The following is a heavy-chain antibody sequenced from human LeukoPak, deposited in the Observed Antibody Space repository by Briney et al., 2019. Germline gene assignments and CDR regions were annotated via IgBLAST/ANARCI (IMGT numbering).Heavy chain of an antibody. CDR2: IWYDGSNK. CDR1: GFTFSSYG. J-gene: IGHJ4*02. CDR3: ARGLEDSSGWYYFDY. D-gene: IGHD6-19*01. V-gene: IGHV3-33*01. Sequence: PGGSLRLSCAASGFTFSSYGMHWVRQAPGKGLEWVAVIWYDGSNKYYADSVKGRFTISRDNSKNTLYLQMNSLRAEDTAVYYCARGLEDSSGWYYFDYWGQGTLVTVSS.